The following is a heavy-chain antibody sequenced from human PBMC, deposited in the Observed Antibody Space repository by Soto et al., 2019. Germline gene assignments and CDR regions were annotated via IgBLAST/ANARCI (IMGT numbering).Heavy chain of an antibody. J-gene: IGHJ5*02. V-gene: IGHV4-59*01. CDR1: GGSISSYY. Sequence: SETLSLTCTVSGGSISSYYWSWIRQPPGKGLEWIGYIYYSGSTNYNPSLKSRVTISVDTSKNQFSLKLGSLTAADTAVYYCARYCSGGSCPHGYNWFDPWGQGTLVTVSS. CDR3: ARYCSGGSCPHGYNWFDP. D-gene: IGHD2-15*01. CDR2: IYYSGST.